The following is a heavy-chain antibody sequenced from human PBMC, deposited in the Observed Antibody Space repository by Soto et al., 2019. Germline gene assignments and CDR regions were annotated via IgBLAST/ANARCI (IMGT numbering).Heavy chain of an antibody. CDR3: ARRVRGYYGMDV. CDR2: IYYSGST. Sequence: SETLSLTCTVSVGSISSSSYYWGWIRQPPGKGLEWIGSIYYSGSTYYNPSLKSRVTISVDTSKNQFSLKLSSVTAADTAVYYCARRVRGYYGMDVWGQGTTVTVSS. CDR1: VGSISSSSYY. J-gene: IGHJ6*02. D-gene: IGHD3-10*01. V-gene: IGHV4-39*01.